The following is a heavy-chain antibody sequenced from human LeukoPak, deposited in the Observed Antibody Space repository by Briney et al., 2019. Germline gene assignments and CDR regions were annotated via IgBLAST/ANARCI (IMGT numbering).Heavy chain of an antibody. D-gene: IGHD4-17*01. CDR1: GYTFTSYD. J-gene: IGHJ3*02. CDR2: MNPNTGNT. CDR3: ARDEGLRTWAFDI. V-gene: IGHV1-8*01. Sequence: ASVKVSCKASGYTFTSYDINWVRQATGQGLEWMGWMNPNTGNTGYAQKFQGRVTMTRDTSISTAYMELSSLRSDDTAVYYCARDEGLRTWAFDIWGQGTMVTVSS.